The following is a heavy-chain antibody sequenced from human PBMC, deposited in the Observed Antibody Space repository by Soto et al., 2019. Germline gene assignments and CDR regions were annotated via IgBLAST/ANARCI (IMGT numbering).Heavy chain of an antibody. D-gene: IGHD3-3*01. Sequence: GGSLRLSCAASGFTFSSYAMHWVRQAPGKGLEYVSAISSNGGSTYYADSVKGRFTISRDNSKNTLYLQMSSLRAEDMAVYYCVKPYYDFWGCPSEPDYYYYYGMDVWGQGTTVTVPS. CDR2: ISSNGGST. J-gene: IGHJ6*02. CDR1: GFTFSSYA. V-gene: IGHV3-64*02. CDR3: VKPYYDFWGCPSEPDYYYYYGMDV.